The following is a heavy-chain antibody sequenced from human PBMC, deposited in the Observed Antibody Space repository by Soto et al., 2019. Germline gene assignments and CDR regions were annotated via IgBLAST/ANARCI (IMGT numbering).Heavy chain of an antibody. J-gene: IGHJ4*02. Sequence: QVQLVQSGAEVKKPGSSVKVSCKASGGTFSNFAISWVRQAPGQGLEWMGGIIPVFGTPNYSQKFQDRGTITADESASTAYMELSNLGSKDTAVYYCASGRDGYFYFEYWGQGTLVTVSS. CDR2: IIPVFGTP. CDR3: ASGRDGYFYFEY. V-gene: IGHV1-69*01. D-gene: IGHD3-22*01. CDR1: GGTFSNFA.